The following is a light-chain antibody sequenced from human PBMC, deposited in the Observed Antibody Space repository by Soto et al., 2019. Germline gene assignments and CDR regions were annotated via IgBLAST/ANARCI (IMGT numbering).Light chain of an antibody. Sequence: IQMTQSHSTLSASVGDRVTITCRASQTISSLLAWYQQKPGKAPKLLIYKASTLKSGVPSRFSGSGSGTEFTLTISSLQPDDFATYYCQHYNSYSEAFGQGTKVDI. CDR1: QTISSL. CDR2: KAS. V-gene: IGKV1-5*03. J-gene: IGKJ1*01. CDR3: QHYNSYSEA.